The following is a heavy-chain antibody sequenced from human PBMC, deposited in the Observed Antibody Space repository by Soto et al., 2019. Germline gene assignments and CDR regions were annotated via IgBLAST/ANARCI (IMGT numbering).Heavy chain of an antibody. J-gene: IGHJ4*02. CDR1: GFTFSSYA. CDR3: AKPYYSGSGSYGGLAY. Sequence: PGGSLRLSCAASGFTFSSYAMSWVRQAPGEGLEWVSAIGSSGDGTYYADSVRDRFTISRDNSRNTLYLQMNGLRAEDTAIYYSAKPYYSGSGSYGGLAYWGQGTLVTVSS. CDR2: IGSSGDGT. V-gene: IGHV3-23*01. D-gene: IGHD3-10*01.